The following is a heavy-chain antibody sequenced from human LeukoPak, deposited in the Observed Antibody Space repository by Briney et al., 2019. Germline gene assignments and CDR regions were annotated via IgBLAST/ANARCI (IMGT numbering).Heavy chain of an antibody. CDR3: ARVGPIVVVPAAILPFDP. Sequence: ASVKVSCKASGYTFTGYYMHWVRQAPGQGLEWMGWINPNSGGTNYAQEFQGRVTMTRDTSISTAYMELSRLRSDGTAVYYCARVGPIVVVPAAILPFDPWGQGTLVTVSS. CDR2: INPNSGGT. V-gene: IGHV1-2*02. J-gene: IGHJ5*02. CDR1: GYTFTGYY. D-gene: IGHD2-2*01.